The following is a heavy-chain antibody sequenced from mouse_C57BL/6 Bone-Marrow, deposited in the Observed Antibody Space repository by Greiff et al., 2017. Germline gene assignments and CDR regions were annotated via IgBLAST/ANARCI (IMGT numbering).Heavy chain of an antibody. CDR1: GFNIKDDY. J-gene: IGHJ3*01. CDR2: IDPVNGDT. CDR3: AVCEWGFAY. V-gene: IGHV14-4*01. Sequence: EVQLQQSGAELVRPGASVKLSCTASGFNIKDDYMHWVKQRPEQGLAWIGWIDPVNGDTSYASKFQGKATIPAATSSNTAYLQLSILTSEDTAFYYCAVCEWGFAYWGQGTLVTVSA. D-gene: IGHD1-3*01.